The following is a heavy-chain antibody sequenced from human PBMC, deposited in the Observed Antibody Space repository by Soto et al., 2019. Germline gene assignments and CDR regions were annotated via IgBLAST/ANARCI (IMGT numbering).Heavy chain of an antibody. Sequence: EVQLVESGGGLVKPGGSLRLSCAASGFTFSSYSMNWVRQAPGKGLEWVSSISSSSSYIYYADSVKGRFTISRDNAKNSLYLQMNSLRAEDTAVYYCAREGDYGFWRGYYRDYYYYMDVWGKGTTVTVSS. CDR3: AREGDYGFWRGYYRDYYYYMDV. J-gene: IGHJ6*03. CDR1: GFTFSSYS. CDR2: ISSSSSYI. V-gene: IGHV3-21*01. D-gene: IGHD3-3*01.